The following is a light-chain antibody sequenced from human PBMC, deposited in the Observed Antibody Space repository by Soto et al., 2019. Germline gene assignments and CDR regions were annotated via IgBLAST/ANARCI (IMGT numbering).Light chain of an antibody. CDR1: QNIGSY. J-gene: IGKJ1*01. CDR2: AAS. V-gene: IGKV1-39*01. Sequence: DIQMTQSPSSLSASVRDTVTITCRASQNIGSYLNWYQQKPGKAPTLLIYAASTLQSGVPSRFSGSGSGTDFNLTISSLNPEDFATYFCQQGYRIFQAFGLGTKVEVK. CDR3: QQGYRIFQA.